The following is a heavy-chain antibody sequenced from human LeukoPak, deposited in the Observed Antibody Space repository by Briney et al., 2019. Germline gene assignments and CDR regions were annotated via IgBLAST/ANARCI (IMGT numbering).Heavy chain of an antibody. J-gene: IGHJ5*02. D-gene: IGHD2-2*01. CDR3: ARDGCSSTSCETKYNWFDP. V-gene: IGHV1-2*02. Sequence: ASVKVSCKASGYTFTGYYMHWVRQAPGQGLEWMGWINPNSGGTNYAQKFQGRVAMTRDTSISTAYMELSRLRSDDTAVYYCARDGCSSTSCETKYNWFDPWGQGTLVTVSS. CDR1: GYTFTGYY. CDR2: INPNSGGT.